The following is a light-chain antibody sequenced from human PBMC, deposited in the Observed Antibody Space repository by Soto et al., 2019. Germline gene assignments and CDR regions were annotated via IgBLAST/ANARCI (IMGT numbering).Light chain of an antibody. J-gene: IGLJ1*01. CDR1: SSDVGSYDS. CDR2: EVS. Sequence: QSVLTQPPSVSGSPGQSVTISCTGTSSDVGSYDSVSWYQQPPGTVPKLMIYEVSNRPSGVPDRCSGSKSGNTASLTISGLQAEDEADYYCSSYTTSRTYVFGTGTKLTVL. V-gene: IGLV2-18*02. CDR3: SSYTTSRTYV.